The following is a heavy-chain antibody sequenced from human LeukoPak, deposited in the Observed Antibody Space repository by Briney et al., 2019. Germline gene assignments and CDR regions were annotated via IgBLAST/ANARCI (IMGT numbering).Heavy chain of an antibody. Sequence: GGSLRLSCGASGFTFSNYGMLWVRQAPGKGLEWVANIKQDGSEKYYVDSVKGRFTISRDNAKNSLYLQMNSLRAEDTAVYYCASATVKSYYYYMDVWGKGTTVTISS. D-gene: IGHD4-17*01. J-gene: IGHJ6*03. V-gene: IGHV3-7*01. CDR2: IKQDGSEK. CDR3: ASATVKSYYYYMDV. CDR1: GFTFSNYG.